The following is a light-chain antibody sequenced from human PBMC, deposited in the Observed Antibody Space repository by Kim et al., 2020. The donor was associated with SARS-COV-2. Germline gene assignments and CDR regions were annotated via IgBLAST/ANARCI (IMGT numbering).Light chain of an antibody. Sequence: DIQMTQSPSTLSASVGDRVTITCRASQSIDSWLAWYQQKPGQAPKLLIYKASRLHSGVPSRFSGSGSGTEFTLTINGLQPDDFAMYFCQQYETYWTFGLGTKVDI. CDR2: KAS. CDR1: QSIDSW. CDR3: QQYETYWT. J-gene: IGKJ1*01. V-gene: IGKV1-5*03.